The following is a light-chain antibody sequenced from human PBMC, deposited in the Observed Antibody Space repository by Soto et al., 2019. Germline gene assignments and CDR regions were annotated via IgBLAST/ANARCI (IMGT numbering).Light chain of an antibody. CDR3: QQYDSYSNT. J-gene: IGKJ3*01. V-gene: IGKV1-5*03. Sequence: DIQMTQSPSTLSASVGDRVTITCRASRSISSWLAWYQQKPGKAPKLLIYKASSLESGVPSRFGGSGSGTQFSLTISSLQPDDFATYYCQQYDSYSNTFGPGTKVDVK. CDR2: KAS. CDR1: RSISSW.